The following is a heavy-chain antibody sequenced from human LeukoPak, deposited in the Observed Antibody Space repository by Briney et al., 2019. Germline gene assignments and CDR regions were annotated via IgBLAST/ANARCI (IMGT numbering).Heavy chain of an antibody. J-gene: IGHJ4*02. CDR3: ARARPSPDY. CDR2: INPSGGST. CDR1: GYTLTSYY. Sequence: ASVKVSCKASGYTLTSYYMRWVRQAPGQGLEWMGIINPSGGSTSYAQKFQGRVTMTRDTSTSTVYMELISLRSEDTAVYYCARARPSPDYWGQGTLVTVSS. V-gene: IGHV1-46*01.